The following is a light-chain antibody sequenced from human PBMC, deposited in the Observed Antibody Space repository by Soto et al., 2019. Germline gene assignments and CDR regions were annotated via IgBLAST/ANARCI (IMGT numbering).Light chain of an antibody. CDR2: RND. Sequence: QSVLTQPPSASGTPGQRVTISCSGSCSNIGSHDVYWYQHLPGTAPKVLIYRNDQRPSGVPDRFSASRSGTSASLAISGLRSEDEADYYCVAWDDSLSGRVFGGGTKLTVL. CDR1: CSNIGSHD. V-gene: IGLV1-47*02. CDR3: VAWDDSLSGRV. J-gene: IGLJ3*02.